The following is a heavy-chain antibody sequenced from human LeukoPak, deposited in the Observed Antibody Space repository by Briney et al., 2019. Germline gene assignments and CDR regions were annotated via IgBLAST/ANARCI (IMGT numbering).Heavy chain of an antibody. D-gene: IGHD2-2*02. CDR1: GGSISSSHW. Sequence: SETLSLTCAVSGGSISSSHWWSWVRQPPGKGLEWIGEIYHSGSTNYNPSLKSRVTISVDKSKNQFSLKMTSVTAADTAVYFCAGKTYPSGLFDYWGQGTQVTVSS. CDR2: IYHSGST. V-gene: IGHV4-4*02. CDR3: AGKTYPSGLFDY. J-gene: IGHJ4*02.